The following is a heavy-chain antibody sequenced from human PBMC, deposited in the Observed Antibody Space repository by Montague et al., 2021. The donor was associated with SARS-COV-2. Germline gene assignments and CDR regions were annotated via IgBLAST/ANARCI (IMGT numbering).Heavy chain of an antibody. CDR1: GFSLRTAGTC. J-gene: IGHJ6*02. CDR3: ARLSGVAPRCYYEGMDV. Sequence: PALVKPTKTLTLTCTFSGFSLRTAGTCVSWIRQPPGKAPQWLARXDWDGDKYYSRTLETRVSISTDTAKTQVVLTMTNVDPMDTATYYCARLSGVAPRCYYEGMDVWGQGTAVTVSS. V-gene: IGHV2-70*11. D-gene: IGHD7-27*01. CDR2: XDWDGDK.